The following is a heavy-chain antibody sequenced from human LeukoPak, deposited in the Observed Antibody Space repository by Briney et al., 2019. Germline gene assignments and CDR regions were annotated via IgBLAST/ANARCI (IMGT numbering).Heavy chain of an antibody. V-gene: IGHV3-23*01. D-gene: IGHD3-22*01. Sequence: PGGSLRLSCAASGFTFSSYAMNWIRRVPEKGLEWVSAISGSSGNANYADSVKGRFTVSRDNSKNTLYLQMISLRAEDTALYYCAKDGAKDDRTGSLGHYFDYWGQGILVTVSS. CDR3: AKDGAKDDRTGSLGHYFDY. CDR2: ISGSSGNA. CDR1: GFTFSSYA. J-gene: IGHJ4*02.